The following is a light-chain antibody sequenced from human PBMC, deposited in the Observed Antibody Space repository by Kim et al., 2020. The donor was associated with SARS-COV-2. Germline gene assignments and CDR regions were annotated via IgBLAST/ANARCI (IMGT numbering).Light chain of an antibody. J-gene: IGKJ1*01. CDR2: AAS. V-gene: IGKV1-39*01. CDR1: QSISSY. CDR3: QHSYTTPRT. Sequence: DIQMTQSPSSLSASVGDRVTITCRASQSISSYLSWYQQKPGKAPKLLIYAASSLQSGVPLRFSGSGSGTEYTLTISSLQPEDFATYYCQHSYTTPRTFGQGTTVDIK.